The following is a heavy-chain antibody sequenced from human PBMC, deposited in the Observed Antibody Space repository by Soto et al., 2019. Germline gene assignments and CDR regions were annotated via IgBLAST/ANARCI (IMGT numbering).Heavy chain of an antibody. D-gene: IGHD3-10*01. CDR3: AREINPYYYGSGYPDY. CDR1: GFTFSSYG. CDR2: IWYDGSNK. J-gene: IGHJ4*02. V-gene: IGHV3-33*01. Sequence: GGSLRLSCAASGFTFSSYGMHWVRQAPGKGLEWVAVIWYDGSNKYYADSVKGRFTISRDNSKNTLYLQMNSLRAEDTAVYYCAREINPYYYGSGYPDYWGQGTLVTVSS.